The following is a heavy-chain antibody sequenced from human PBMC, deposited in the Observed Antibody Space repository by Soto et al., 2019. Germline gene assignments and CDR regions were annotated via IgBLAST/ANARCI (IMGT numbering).Heavy chain of an antibody. CDR1: GFTFSLYP. V-gene: IGHV3-23*01. CDR3: ARRV. Sequence: EVKVLESGGGLVQPGGSLRLSCATSGFTFSLYPMNWVRQAPGKGLEWVSGISAGGDSTYYADSVKGRFTIFRDNSKNSVYLQMNSLRVEDTAFYYCARRVWGQGTLVTVSS. J-gene: IGHJ4*02. CDR2: ISAGGDST.